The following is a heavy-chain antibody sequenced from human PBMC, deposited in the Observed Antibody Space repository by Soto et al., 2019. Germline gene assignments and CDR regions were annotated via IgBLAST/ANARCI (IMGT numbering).Heavy chain of an antibody. Sequence: PSETLSPTCTVSGGSINSYYWRWIRQSAGKGLEWIGRVYSSGSTFYNPSLKSRLTMSVDTPNNQFSLKLSSVTAADTAVYSCARDKGDSRIDYWGRGTLVTVSS. J-gene: IGHJ4*02. CDR1: GGSINSYY. CDR3: ARDKGDSRIDY. V-gene: IGHV4-4*07. D-gene: IGHD3-22*01. CDR2: VYSSGST.